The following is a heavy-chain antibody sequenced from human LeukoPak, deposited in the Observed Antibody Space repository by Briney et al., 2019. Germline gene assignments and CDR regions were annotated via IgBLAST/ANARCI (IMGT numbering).Heavy chain of an antibody. Sequence: SETLSLTCTVSGGSISSYYWSWIRQPPGKGLEWIGYIYYSGSTNYNPSLKSRVTISVDRSKNQFSLKLSSVTAADTAVYYCARVGYSGGSCYSAFDYWGQGTLVTVSS. CDR2: IYYSGST. D-gene: IGHD2-15*01. CDR1: GGSISSYY. J-gene: IGHJ4*02. V-gene: IGHV4-59*12. CDR3: ARVGYSGGSCYSAFDY.